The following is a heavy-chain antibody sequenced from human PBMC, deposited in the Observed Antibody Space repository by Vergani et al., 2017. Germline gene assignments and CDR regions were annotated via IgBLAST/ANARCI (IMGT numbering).Heavy chain of an antibody. CDR3: AKDLNYYGSGTFDY. J-gene: IGHJ4*02. V-gene: IGHV3-9*01. D-gene: IGHD3-10*01. CDR1: GFTFDDYA. Sequence: EVQLVESGGGLVQPGRSLRLSCAASGFTFDDYAMHWVRQAPGKGLEWVSGISWHRGSIGYAASVKGRVTISRDNAKNSLYLQMNSLRAEDTALYYCAKDLNYYGSGTFDYWGQGTLVTVSS. CDR2: ISWHRGSI.